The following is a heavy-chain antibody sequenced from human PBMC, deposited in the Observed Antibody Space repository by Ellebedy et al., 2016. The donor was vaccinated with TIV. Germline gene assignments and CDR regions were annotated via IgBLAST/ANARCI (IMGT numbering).Heavy chain of an antibody. CDR3: ARVWGYCSSTSCLDFDY. V-gene: IGHV1-8*01. D-gene: IGHD2-2*01. CDR1: GYTFTSYD. J-gene: IGHJ4*02. CDR2: MNPNSGNT. Sequence: ASVKVSCXASGYTFTSYDINWVRQATGQGLEWMGWMNPNSGNTGYAQKFQGRVTMTRNTSISTAYMELSSLRSEDTAVYYCARVWGYCSSTSCLDFDYWGQGTLVTVSS.